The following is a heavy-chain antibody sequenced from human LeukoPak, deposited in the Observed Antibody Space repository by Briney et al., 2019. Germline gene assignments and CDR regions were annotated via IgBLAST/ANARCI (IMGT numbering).Heavy chain of an antibody. CDR2: ISYDGSNK. D-gene: IGHD3-22*01. J-gene: IGHJ4*02. CDR3: ARGRGRSYYYDSSGPDY. CDR1: GFTFSSYA. Sequence: GRSLRLSCAASGFTFSSYAMHWVRQAPGKGLEWVAVISYDGSNKYYADSVKGRFAISRDNSKNTPYLQMNSLRAEDTAVYYCARGRGRSYYYDSSGPDYWGQGTLVTVSS. V-gene: IGHV3-30*09.